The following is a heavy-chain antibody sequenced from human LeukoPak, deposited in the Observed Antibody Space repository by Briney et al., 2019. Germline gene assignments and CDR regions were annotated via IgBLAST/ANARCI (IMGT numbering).Heavy chain of an antibody. V-gene: IGHV3-23*01. CDR1: GFTFSSYA. J-gene: IGHJ4*02. D-gene: IGHD2-2*02. CDR2: ISGSGGST. Sequence: PGGSLRLSCAASGFTFSSYAMSWVRQAPGKGLEWVSAISGSGGSTYYADSVKGRFTISRDNSKNTLYLQMNSLRAGDTAVYYCAKGGHCSSTGCYTDYWGQGTLVTVSS. CDR3: AKGGHCSSTGCYTDY.